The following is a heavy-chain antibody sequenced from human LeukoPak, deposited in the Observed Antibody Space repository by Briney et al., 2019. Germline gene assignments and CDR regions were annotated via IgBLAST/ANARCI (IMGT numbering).Heavy chain of an antibody. Sequence: SETLSLTCTVSGGSISSYYWSWIRQPPGKGLEWIGYIYYSGSTNYNPSLKSRVTISVDTSKNQFSLKLSSVTAADTAVYYCARGEVVRGWPLPNWFDPWGQGTLVTVSS. J-gene: IGHJ5*02. CDR3: ARGEVVRGWPLPNWFDP. D-gene: IGHD3-10*01. CDR2: IYYSGST. CDR1: GGSISSYY. V-gene: IGHV4-59*01.